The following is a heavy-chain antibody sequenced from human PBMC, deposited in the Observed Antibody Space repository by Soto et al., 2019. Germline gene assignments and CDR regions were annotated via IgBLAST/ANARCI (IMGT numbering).Heavy chain of an antibody. V-gene: IGHV4-31*03. J-gene: IGHJ4*02. Sequence: PSETLSLTCTASGGSISSGGYYWSWIRQHPGKGLEWIGYIYYSGSTYYNPSLKSRVTISVDTSKNQFSLKLSSVTAADTAVYYCARASIAAAGTSICDYWGQGTLVTVSS. CDR3: ARASIAAAGTSICDY. CDR1: GGSISSGGYY. CDR2: IYYSGST. D-gene: IGHD6-13*01.